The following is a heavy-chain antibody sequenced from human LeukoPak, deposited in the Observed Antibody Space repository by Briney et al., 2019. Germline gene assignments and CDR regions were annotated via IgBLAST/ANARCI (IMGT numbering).Heavy chain of an antibody. CDR2: INTNNGNT. CDR1: GYSFTSYG. CDR3: ARAHEYCTNGVCYPIPFDY. Sequence: GASVKVSCKASGYSFTSYGIAWVRQAPGQGFEWMGWINTNNGNTHFAQKFQGRVTMTTDTSTSTAYMELRSLRSDDTAVYYCARAHEYCTNGVCYPIPFDYWGQGTLVTVSS. J-gene: IGHJ4*02. V-gene: IGHV1-18*01. D-gene: IGHD2-8*01.